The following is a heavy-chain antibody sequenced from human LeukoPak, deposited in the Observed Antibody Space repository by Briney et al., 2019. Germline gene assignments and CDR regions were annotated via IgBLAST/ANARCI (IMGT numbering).Heavy chain of an antibody. CDR2: IYHGGST. D-gene: IGHD3-16*01. J-gene: IGHJ4*02. CDR1: GDSMNSSSFY. V-gene: IGHV4-39*07. Sequence: SETLSLTCTVSGDSMNSSSFYWGWIRQPPGKGLEWIRTIYHGGSTDSYTGRTYYKSSLKSRVTISVDTSKNQFSLKLSSVTAADTAVYYCARESVRLGEFDYWGQGTLVTVSS. CDR3: ARESVRLGEFDY.